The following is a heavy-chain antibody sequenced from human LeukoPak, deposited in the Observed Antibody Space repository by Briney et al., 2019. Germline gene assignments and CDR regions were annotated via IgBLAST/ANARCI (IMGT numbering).Heavy chain of an antibody. Sequence: PSETLSLTCTVSGYSISSGYYWGWIRPPPGKGLEWIGSIYHSGSTYYNPSLKSRVTISVDTSKNQFSLKLSSVTAADTAVYYCARVRRERFLEWYDYYYYMDVWGKGTTVTVSS. CDR2: IYHSGST. J-gene: IGHJ6*03. CDR3: ARVRRERFLEWYDYYYYMDV. D-gene: IGHD3-3*01. V-gene: IGHV4-38-2*02. CDR1: GYSISSGYY.